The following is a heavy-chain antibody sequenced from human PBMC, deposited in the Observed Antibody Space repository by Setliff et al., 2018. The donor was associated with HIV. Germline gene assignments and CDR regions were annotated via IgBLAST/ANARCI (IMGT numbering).Heavy chain of an antibody. V-gene: IGHV1-69*13. CDR1: GGTFNSYA. CDR2: IIPVFGTA. Sequence: SVKVSCKASGGTFNSYAINWVRQAPGQGLEWMGGIIPVFGTANYAQNFKGRVTITADESTSTAYMELSSLRSEDTAVYYCARGMYSSGWYDAFDIWGQGTMVTVSS. CDR3: ARGMYSSGWYDAFDI. D-gene: IGHD6-19*01. J-gene: IGHJ3*02.